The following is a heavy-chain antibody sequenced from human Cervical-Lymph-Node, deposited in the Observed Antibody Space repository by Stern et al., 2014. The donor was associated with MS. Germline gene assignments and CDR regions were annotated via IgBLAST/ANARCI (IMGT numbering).Heavy chain of an antibody. Sequence: VQLVESGGGVVQPGGSLRLSCVASGFTFTTSGMHWVRQAPGKGLDWVAVISYDGSNQYYGDSVKGRFTISRDNSKNTVYPQMNSLRPEDTAVYYCANAAALSCRSPSCYKAFEYWGQGILVTVSS. J-gene: IGHJ4*02. D-gene: IGHD2-2*02. CDR2: ISYDGSNQ. V-gene: IGHV3-30*18. CDR3: ANAAALSCRSPSCYKAFEY. CDR1: GFTFTTSG.